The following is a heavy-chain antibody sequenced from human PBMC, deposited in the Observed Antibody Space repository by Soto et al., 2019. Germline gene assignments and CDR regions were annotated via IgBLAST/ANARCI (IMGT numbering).Heavy chain of an antibody. CDR3: ARARSRGYAFDI. D-gene: IGHD6-13*01. CDR2: IYYSGST. Sequence: SETLSLTCTVSGGSISSYYWSWIRQPPGKGLEWIGYIYYSGSTNYNPSLKSRVTISVDTSKNQFSLKLSSVTDADTAVYYCARARSRGYAFDIWGQGTMVTVSS. V-gene: IGHV4-59*01. J-gene: IGHJ3*02. CDR1: GGSISSYY.